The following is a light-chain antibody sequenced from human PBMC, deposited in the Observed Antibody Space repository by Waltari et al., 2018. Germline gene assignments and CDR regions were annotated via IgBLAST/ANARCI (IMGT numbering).Light chain of an antibody. CDR1: QSISSY. CDR2: AAS. CDR3: QQSYSTPRT. V-gene: IGKV1-39*01. J-gene: IGKJ1*01. Sequence: DIQMTQPPSSLSASAGARVTITCRASQSISSYLNWYQQKPGKAPKLLIYAASSLQSGVPSRFSGSGSGTDFTLTISSLQPEDFATYYCQQSYSTPRTFGQGTKVEIK.